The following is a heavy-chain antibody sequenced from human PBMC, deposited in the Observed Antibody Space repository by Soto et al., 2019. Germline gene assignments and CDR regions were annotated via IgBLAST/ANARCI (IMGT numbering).Heavy chain of an antibody. J-gene: IGHJ6*03. V-gene: IGHV3-74*01. CDR2: IYSDGSRT. D-gene: IGHD3-10*01. Sequence: EVQLVESGGGLVQPGGSLRLSCAASGFTFSSYWMHWVRQALGKGPVWVSRIYSDGSRTSYADSVKGRFTIPRDNAKNALYLQRHALSPECTAVYYWARGAGGYYDMDVWGKGTTVTVSS. CDR3: ARGAGGYYDMDV. CDR1: GFTFSSYW.